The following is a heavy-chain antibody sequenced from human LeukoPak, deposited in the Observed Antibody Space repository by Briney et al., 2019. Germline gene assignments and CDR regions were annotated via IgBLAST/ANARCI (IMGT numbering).Heavy chain of an antibody. Sequence: SGTLSLTCAVYGVSLRGYYWSWIRQSPEKGLEWIGEVNHEGDSIYSPSLKSRLTLSVDMSKNQFSLNLRSVTAADTAVYFCARGSNYVSDYYFDVWGKGTTVIVSS. V-gene: IGHV4-34*01. CDR2: VNHEGDS. J-gene: IGHJ6*03. CDR3: ARGSNYVSDYYFDV. CDR1: GVSLRGYY. D-gene: IGHD4-11*01.